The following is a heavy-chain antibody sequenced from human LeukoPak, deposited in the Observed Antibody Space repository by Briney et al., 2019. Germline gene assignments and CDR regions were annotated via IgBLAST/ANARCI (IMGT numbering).Heavy chain of an antibody. CDR2: IYTSGST. CDR1: GGSISSYY. CDR3: ARGRPYNVGLPPWFNP. V-gene: IGHV4-4*07. D-gene: IGHD1-14*01. J-gene: IGHJ5*02. Sequence: SETLSLTCTVSGGSISSYYWSWIRQPAGKGLEWIGRIYTSGSTNYNPSLKSRVTISVDTSKNQFSLKLSSVTAADTAVYYCARGRPYNVGLPPWFNPWGQGTLVTVSS.